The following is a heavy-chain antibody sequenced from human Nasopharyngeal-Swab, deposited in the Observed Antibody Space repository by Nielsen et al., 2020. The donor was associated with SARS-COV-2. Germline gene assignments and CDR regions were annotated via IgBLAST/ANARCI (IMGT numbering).Heavy chain of an antibody. CDR1: GFTVSSNY. CDR3: ARERYYYDSSGYPGSNWFDP. Sequence: GESLKISCAASGFTVSSNYMSWVRQAPGKGVEWVSVIYSGGSTYYADSVKGRFTISRHNSKNTLYLQMNSLRTEDTAVYYCARERYYYDSSGYPGSNWFDPWGQGTLVTVSS. D-gene: IGHD3-22*01. J-gene: IGHJ5*02. CDR2: IYSGGST. V-gene: IGHV3-53*04.